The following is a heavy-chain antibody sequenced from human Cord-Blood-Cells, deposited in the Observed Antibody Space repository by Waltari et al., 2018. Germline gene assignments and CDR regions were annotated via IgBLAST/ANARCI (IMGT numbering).Heavy chain of an antibody. V-gene: IGHV3-53*01. CDR1: GFTVSSNY. D-gene: IGHD1-20*01. CDR2: IYSGGST. CDR3: ARDLPSRDYKGDY. J-gene: IGHJ4*02. Sequence: EVQLVESGGGLIQPGGYVRLSCAASGFTVSSNYMSWVRQAPGKGLEWVSVIYSGGSTYYADSVKGRFTISRDKSKNTLYLQMNSLRVEDTAVYYCARDLPSRDYKGDYWGQGTLVTVSS.